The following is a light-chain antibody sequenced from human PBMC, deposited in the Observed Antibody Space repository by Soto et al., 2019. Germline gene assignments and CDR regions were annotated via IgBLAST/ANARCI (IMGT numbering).Light chain of an antibody. Sequence: DIQMTQSPSTLSGSVGDRVTITCRASQTISSWLAWYQQKPGKAPKLLIYKASTLKSGVPSRFSGSGSATEFTLTISRLQPNNFATYYCQHYNRYSEAFGQVTKVELK. CDR1: QTISSW. J-gene: IGKJ1*01. CDR3: QHYNRYSEA. CDR2: KAS. V-gene: IGKV1-5*03.